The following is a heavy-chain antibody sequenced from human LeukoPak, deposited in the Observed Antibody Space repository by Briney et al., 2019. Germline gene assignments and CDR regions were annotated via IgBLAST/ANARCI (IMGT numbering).Heavy chain of an antibody. D-gene: IGHD3-22*01. CDR2: IYPGDSDT. CDR3: ARLWDYYDSSGYYYDY. J-gene: IGHJ4*02. Sequence: GESLKISCKGSGYSFTSYWIGWVCQMPGKGLEWMGIIYPGDSDTRYSPSFQGQVTISADKSISTAYLQWSSLKASDTAMYYCARLWDYYDSSGYYYDYWGQGTLVTVSS. V-gene: IGHV5-51*01. CDR1: GYSFTSYW.